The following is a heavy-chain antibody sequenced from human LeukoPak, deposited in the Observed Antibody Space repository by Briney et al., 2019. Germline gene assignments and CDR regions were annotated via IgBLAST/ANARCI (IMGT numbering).Heavy chain of an antibody. CDR2: IIPILGIA. CDR3: ASRVVPAAMGAFDI. CDR1: GGTFSSYI. J-gene: IGHJ3*02. Sequence: ASVKVSCKASGGTFSSYIISWVRQAPGQGLEWMGRIIPILGIANYAQKFQGRVTITADKSTSTAYMELSSLRSEDTAVYYCASRVVPAAMGAFDIWGQGTMVTVSS. D-gene: IGHD2-2*01. V-gene: IGHV1-69*02.